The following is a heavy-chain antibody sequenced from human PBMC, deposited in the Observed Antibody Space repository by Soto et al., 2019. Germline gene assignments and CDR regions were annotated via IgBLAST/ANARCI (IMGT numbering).Heavy chain of an antibody. Sequence: PGGSLRLSCAASGFIFKMYWMHWVRQSPGKGLVWISRIYSDGTYTDYADSVRGRFTISRDNSNNTLYLQMNNLRAEDTAVYYCARGSGPRGRPYWGQGILVTVSS. CDR1: GFIFKMYW. CDR3: ARGSGPRGRPY. J-gene: IGHJ4*02. D-gene: IGHD6-25*01. V-gene: IGHV3-74*01. CDR2: IYSDGTYT.